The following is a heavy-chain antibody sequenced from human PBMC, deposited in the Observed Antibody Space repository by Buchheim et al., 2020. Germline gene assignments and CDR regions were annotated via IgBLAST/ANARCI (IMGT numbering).Heavy chain of an antibody. CDR3: TKEPVAVAVVVGEV. J-gene: IGHJ6*02. CDR1: GFTFSSCS. CDR2: ISSSSSTI. V-gene: IGHV3-48*02. D-gene: IGHD2-2*01. Sequence: ELQVVESGGGSVQPGGSLRLSCAASGFTFSSCSMNWVRQAPGKGLEWVSYISSSSSTIYYADSVKGRFTISRDNAKHSLYLQMNSLRDEDTAVYYCTKEPVAVAVVVGEVWGQGTT.